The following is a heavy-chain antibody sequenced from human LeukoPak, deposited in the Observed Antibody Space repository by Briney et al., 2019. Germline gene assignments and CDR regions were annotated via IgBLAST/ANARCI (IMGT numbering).Heavy chain of an antibody. V-gene: IGHV3-30-3*01. CDR1: GFTFGSYA. CDR3: ARTLVVVMYYGMDV. J-gene: IGHJ6*02. Sequence: GGSLRLSCAASGFTFGSYAMHWVRQAPGKGLEWVAVISYDGSNKYYADSVKGRFTISRDNSKNTLYLQMNSLRAEDTAVYYCARTLVVVMYYGMDVWGQGTTVTVSS. D-gene: IGHD3-22*01. CDR2: ISYDGSNK.